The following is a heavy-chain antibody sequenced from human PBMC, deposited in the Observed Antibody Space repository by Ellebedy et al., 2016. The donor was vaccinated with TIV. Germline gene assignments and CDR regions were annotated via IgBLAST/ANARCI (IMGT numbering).Heavy chain of an antibody. J-gene: IGHJ6*02. V-gene: IGHV3-23*01. Sequence: GESLKISCTASGFSFYNYAMNWVRQAPGKGLEWVSAISGTGVSTYYADSVKGRPTISRDNSKNTVYLQMNSLRAEDTAIYYCAKGYKKWPYYGMDVWGQGTTVTVSS. CDR2: ISGTGVST. D-gene: IGHD1-14*01. CDR3: AKGYKKWPYYGMDV. CDR1: GFSFYNYA.